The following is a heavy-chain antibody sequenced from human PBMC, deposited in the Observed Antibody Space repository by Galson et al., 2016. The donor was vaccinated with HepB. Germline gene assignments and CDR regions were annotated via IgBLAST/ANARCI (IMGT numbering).Heavy chain of an antibody. J-gene: IGHJ3*02. CDR3: AREGLDSFDI. CDR2: ISTSGSYK. V-gene: IGHV3-21*01. CDR1: GFTFTTYT. Sequence: SLRLSCAASGFTFTTYTINWVRQAPGKGLEWVSSISTSGSYKYYADSVKGRFTISRDNAKSSLFLQMSSLTAEDTAGYYCAREGLDSFDIWGQGTMVTVSS.